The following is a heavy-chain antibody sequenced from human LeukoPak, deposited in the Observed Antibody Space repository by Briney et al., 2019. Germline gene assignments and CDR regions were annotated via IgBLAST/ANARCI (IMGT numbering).Heavy chain of an antibody. J-gene: IGHJ4*02. Sequence: SETLSLTCTVSGGSISSYYWSWIRQPPGKGLEWIGYIYYSGSTYYNPSLKSRVTISVDTSKNQFSLKLSSVTAADTAVYYCARRSGSYSYYFDYWGQGTLVTVSS. CDR3: ARRSGSYSYYFDY. V-gene: IGHV4-59*12. CDR1: GGSISSYY. CDR2: IYYSGST. D-gene: IGHD3-10*01.